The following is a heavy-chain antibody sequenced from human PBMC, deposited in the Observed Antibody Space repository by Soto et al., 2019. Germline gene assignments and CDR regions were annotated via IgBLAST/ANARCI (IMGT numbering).Heavy chain of an antibody. D-gene: IGHD6-13*01. CDR3: ASWYGRGDDAFDI. Sequence: XSVKVSCKASGYPFTSYGISWVRQAPGQGLEWMGWISAYNGNTNYAQKLQGRVTMTTDTSTSTAYMELRSLRSDDTAVYYCASWYGRGDDAFDIWGQGTMVTVSS. J-gene: IGHJ3*02. CDR2: ISAYNGNT. V-gene: IGHV1-18*04. CDR1: GYPFTSYG.